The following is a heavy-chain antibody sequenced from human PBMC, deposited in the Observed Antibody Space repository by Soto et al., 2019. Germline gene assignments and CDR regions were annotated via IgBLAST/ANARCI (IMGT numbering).Heavy chain of an antibody. CDR3: ARDRERVTVNGGIALGAMQV. CDR2: VKPDGSAT. V-gene: IGHV3-7*03. CDR1: GFTFHYYW. J-gene: IGHJ6*02. Sequence: LRLSCAASGFTFHYYWMTWVRQAPGKGLEWVANVKPDGSATFYADSLKGRFTVSRDNANNSVSLQMHSLRADDTAVYYCARDRERVTVNGGIALGAMQVWGHGTTVTV. D-gene: IGHD3-22*01.